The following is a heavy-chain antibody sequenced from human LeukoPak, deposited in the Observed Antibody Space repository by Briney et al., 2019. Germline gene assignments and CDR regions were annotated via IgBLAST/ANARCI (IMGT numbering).Heavy chain of an antibody. J-gene: IGHJ4*02. CDR2: IRFDGSKK. V-gene: IGHV3-30*02. CDR3: AKDRPPQYDSGTYSDY. Sequence: PGGSLRLSCVASGFTFNNYGIHWIRQAPGKGLEWVAFIRFDGSKKFYSDSVKGRFTVSRDNSKNTLHLQMNSLRAEDSAVYFCAKDRPPQYDSGTYSDYWGQGTLVTVSS. CDR1: GFTFNNYG. D-gene: IGHD3-10*01.